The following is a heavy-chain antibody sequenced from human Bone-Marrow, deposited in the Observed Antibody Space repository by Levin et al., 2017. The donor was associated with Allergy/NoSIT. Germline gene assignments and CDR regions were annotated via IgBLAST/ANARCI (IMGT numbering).Heavy chain of an antibody. J-gene: IGHJ5*02. V-gene: IGHV3-30-3*01. CDR2: ISYDGSNK. CDR1: GFTFSSYA. D-gene: IGHD3-3*01. CDR3: ARETRPYYDFWSGFNWFDP. Sequence: GGSLRLSCAASGFTFSSYAMHWVRQAPGKGLEWVAVISYDGSNKYYADSVKGRFTISRDNSKNTLYLQMNSLRAEDTAVYYCARETRPYYDFWSGFNWFDPWGQGTLVTVSS.